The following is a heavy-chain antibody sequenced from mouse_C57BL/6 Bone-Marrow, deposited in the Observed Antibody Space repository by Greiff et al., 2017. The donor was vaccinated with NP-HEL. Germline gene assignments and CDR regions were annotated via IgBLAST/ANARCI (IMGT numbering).Heavy chain of an antibody. Sequence: QVQLQQSGAELARPGASVKLSCKASGYTFTSYGISWVKQRTGQGLEWIGEIYPRSGNTYYNEKFKGKATLTADKSSSTAYMELRSLTSEDSAVYSCARHYSNYPRYFDVWGTGTTVTVSS. D-gene: IGHD2-5*01. V-gene: IGHV1-81*01. CDR1: GYTFTSYG. CDR2: IYPRSGNT. CDR3: ARHYSNYPRYFDV. J-gene: IGHJ1*03.